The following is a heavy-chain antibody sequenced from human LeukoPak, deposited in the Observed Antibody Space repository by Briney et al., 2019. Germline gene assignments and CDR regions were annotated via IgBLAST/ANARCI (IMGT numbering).Heavy chain of an antibody. CDR2: IIPIFGTA. J-gene: IGHJ4*02. Sequence: SSVKVSCKASGGTFSSYAISWVRQAPGQGLEWMGGIIPIFGTANYAQKFQGRVTITADESTSTAYMELSSLRSEDTAVYYCATITVTTGYFDYWGQGTLVTVSS. V-gene: IGHV1-69*01. D-gene: IGHD4-17*01. CDR1: GGTFSSYA. CDR3: ATITVTTGYFDY.